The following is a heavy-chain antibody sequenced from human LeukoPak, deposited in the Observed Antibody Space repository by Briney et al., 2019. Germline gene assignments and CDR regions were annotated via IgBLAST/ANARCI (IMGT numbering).Heavy chain of an antibody. V-gene: IGHV4-34*01. CDR3: ARGKIGSSSWYPPINYYYYGMDV. CDR1: GGSFSGYY. Sequence: SETLSLTCAVYGGSFSGYYWSWLRQPPGKGLEWIGEINHSGNTNYNPSLKSRVTISVDTSKNQFSLKLSSVTAADTAVYYCARGKIGSSSWYPPINYYYYGMDVWGQGTTVTVSS. J-gene: IGHJ6*02. CDR2: INHSGNT. D-gene: IGHD6-13*01.